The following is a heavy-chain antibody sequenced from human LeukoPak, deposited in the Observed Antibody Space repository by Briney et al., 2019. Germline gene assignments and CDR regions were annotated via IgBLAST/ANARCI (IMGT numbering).Heavy chain of an antibody. D-gene: IGHD3-22*01. V-gene: IGHV4-39*01. CDR1: GGSINTNNYH. J-gene: IGHJ5*02. Sequence: SETLSLTCTVSGGSINTNNYHWGWIRQPPGKGLEWIGSIYHSGSTYSNPSLKSRLTMSADTSKNQFSLRLSSVTAADTAVYYRARHSFYYDSNGYYYFFDPWGQGTLVTVSS. CDR3: ARHSFYYDSNGYYYFFDP. CDR2: IYHSGST.